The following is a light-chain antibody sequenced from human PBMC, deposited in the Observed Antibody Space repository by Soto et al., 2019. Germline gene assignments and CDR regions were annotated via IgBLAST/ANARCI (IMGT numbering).Light chain of an antibody. CDR3: QQYYSTPHS. J-gene: IGKJ4*01. Sequence: DIVMTQSPDSLAVSLGERATINCKSSQSVLYRSNNKNYLAWYQQKPGQPPKLLIYWASTRESGVPDRFSGSGSGTDFTLTISSLQAEDVAVYYCQQYYSTPHSFGGGTKVEIK. CDR1: QSVLYRSNNKNY. CDR2: WAS. V-gene: IGKV4-1*01.